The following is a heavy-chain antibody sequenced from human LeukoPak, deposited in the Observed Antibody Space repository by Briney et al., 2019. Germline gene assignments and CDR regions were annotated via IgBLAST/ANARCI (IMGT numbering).Heavy chain of an antibody. J-gene: IGHJ4*02. CDR2: INHSGST. D-gene: IGHD4-17*01. CDR1: GFTFSSYW. CDR3: AKEPSYGDSTVD. Sequence: GSLRLSCAASGFTFSSYWMSWVRQAPGKGLEWIGEINHSGSTNYNPSLKSRVTISVDTSKNQFSLKLSSVTAADTAVYYCAKEPSYGDSTVDWGQGTLVTVSS. V-gene: IGHV4-34*08.